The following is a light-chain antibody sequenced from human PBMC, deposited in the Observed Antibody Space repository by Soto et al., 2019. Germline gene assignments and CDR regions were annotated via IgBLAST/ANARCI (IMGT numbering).Light chain of an antibody. V-gene: IGKV3-20*01. J-gene: IGKJ2*01. Sequence: EIVLTQSTGTLSLSPGERATLSCRASQSVSSSYLAWYQQKPGQAPRLLIYGASSRVTGIPDRFSGSGSGTDFTLTISRVEPEDFAVYYCQQYGSSPYTFGQGTKLEIK. CDR3: QQYGSSPYT. CDR1: QSVSSSY. CDR2: GAS.